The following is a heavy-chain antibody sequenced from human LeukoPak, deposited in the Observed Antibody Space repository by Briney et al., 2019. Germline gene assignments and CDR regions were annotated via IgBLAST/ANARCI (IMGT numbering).Heavy chain of an antibody. CDR2: INHSGST. V-gene: IGHV4-34*01. D-gene: IGHD6-13*01. J-gene: IGHJ4*02. CDR1: GGSFSGYY. Sequence: SETLSLTCAVYGGSFSGYYWSWIRQPPGKGLEWIGEINHSGSTNCNPSLKSRVTISVDTSKNQFSLKLSSVTAADTAVYYCARGSWAAAAHFDYWGQGTLVTVSS. CDR3: ARGSWAAAAHFDY.